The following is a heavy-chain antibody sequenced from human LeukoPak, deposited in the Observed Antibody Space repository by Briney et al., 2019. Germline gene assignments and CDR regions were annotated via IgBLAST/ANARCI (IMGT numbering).Heavy chain of an antibody. Sequence: SETLSLTCTVSGGSISSVSHTWGWARQPPGKGLEWIASIYFSGNTYYNPSLKSRVTISVDTSKNQFSLRLSSVTAADTAMYYCARGMMGYFDYWGQGTLVTASS. V-gene: IGHV4-39*07. J-gene: IGHJ4*02. CDR2: IYFSGNT. CDR3: ARGMMGYFDY. CDR1: GGSISSVSHT. D-gene: IGHD3-16*01.